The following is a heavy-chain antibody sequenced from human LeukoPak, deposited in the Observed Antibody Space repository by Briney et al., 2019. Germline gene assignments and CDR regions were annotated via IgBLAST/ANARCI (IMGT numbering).Heavy chain of an antibody. CDR2: IHSDESSA. V-gene: IGHV3-74*01. CDR3: ARDLVGALDF. J-gene: IGHJ4*02. Sequence: QTGGSLRLSCAASGFTFSSYWMHWVRQAPGKGLVWVSRIHSDESSARYADSVKGRFTISRDNAKNTLYLQMNSLRAEDTAVYYCARDLVGALDFWGQGTLVTVSS. D-gene: IGHD1-26*01. CDR1: GFTFSSYW.